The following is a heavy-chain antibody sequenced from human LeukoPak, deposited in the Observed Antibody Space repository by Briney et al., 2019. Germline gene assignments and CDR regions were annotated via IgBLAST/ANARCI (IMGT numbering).Heavy chain of an antibody. J-gene: IGHJ5*02. Sequence: GGSLRLSCAASGFTFSSYSMNWVRQAPGKGLEWVSSISSSSSYIYYADSVKGRFTISRDNAKNSLYLQMNSLRAEDTAVYYCARDCTNGVCYNWFDPWGPGTRVTVSS. V-gene: IGHV3-21*01. CDR1: GFTFSSYS. D-gene: IGHD2-8*01. CDR2: ISSSSSYI. CDR3: ARDCTNGVCYNWFDP.